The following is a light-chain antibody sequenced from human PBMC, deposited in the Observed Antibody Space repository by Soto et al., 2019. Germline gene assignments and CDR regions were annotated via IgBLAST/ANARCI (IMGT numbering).Light chain of an antibody. CDR1: SSDIGSSNL. V-gene: IGLV2-23*01. Sequence: QSVLTQPASVSGSPGQSITISCTGTSSDIGSSNLVSWYQQHPGKAPKLIIYEGSRRPSGVSGRFSGSKSGNTASLTISGLQAEDEADYYCCSFARSSTSYVFGTGTRSPS. CDR2: EGS. J-gene: IGLJ1*01. CDR3: CSFARSSTSYV.